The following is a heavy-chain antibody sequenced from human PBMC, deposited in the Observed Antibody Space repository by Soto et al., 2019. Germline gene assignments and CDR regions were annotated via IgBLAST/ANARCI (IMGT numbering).Heavy chain of an antibody. CDR3: ASDLSGRADV. Sequence: GGSLRLSCAASGFTFSSYWMHGVRQAPGKGMVWVSRMNEDGGTTDYADSVKGRFTISRDNAKNTLYLQMNSLRVEDTAVYYCASDLSGRADVWGQGTTVTVSS. J-gene: IGHJ6*02. D-gene: IGHD3-10*01. CDR1: GFTFSSYW. V-gene: IGHV3-74*01. CDR2: MNEDGGTT.